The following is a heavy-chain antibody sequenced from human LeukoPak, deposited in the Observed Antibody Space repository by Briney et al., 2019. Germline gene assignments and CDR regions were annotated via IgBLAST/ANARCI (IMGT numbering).Heavy chain of an antibody. CDR3: AKDHGVRYYDSSGYYY. D-gene: IGHD3-22*01. CDR1: GFTFSSYA. V-gene: IGHV3-23*01. Sequence: GSLRLSCTASGFTFSSYAMSWVRQAPGKGLEWVSAISGSGGSTYYADSVKGRFTISRDNSKNTLYLQMNSLRAEDTAVYYCAKDHGVRYYDSSGYYYWGQGTLVTVSS. J-gene: IGHJ4*02. CDR2: ISGSGGST.